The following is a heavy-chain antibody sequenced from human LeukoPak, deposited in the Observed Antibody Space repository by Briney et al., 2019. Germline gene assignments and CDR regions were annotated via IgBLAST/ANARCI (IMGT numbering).Heavy chain of an antibody. CDR3: ASLMRGYSGYDWAYYFDY. Sequence: TSETLSLTCTVSGGSISNGGYYWSWIRQHPGKGLEWIGYIYYSGSTYYNPSLKSRVTISVDTSKNQFSLKLSSVTAADTAVYYCASLMRGYSGYDWAYYFDYWGQGTLVTVSS. CDR1: GGSISNGGYY. V-gene: IGHV4-31*03. J-gene: IGHJ4*02. CDR2: IYYSGST. D-gene: IGHD5-12*01.